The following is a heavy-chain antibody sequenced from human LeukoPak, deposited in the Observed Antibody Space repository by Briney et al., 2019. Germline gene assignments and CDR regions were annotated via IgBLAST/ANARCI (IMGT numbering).Heavy chain of an antibody. CDR2: INPSGGST. Sequence: ASVKVSCKASGYTFTSYGISWVRQAPGQGLEWMGIINPSGGSTSYAQKFQGRVTMTRDTSTSTVYMELSSLRSEDTAVYYCARAQSGMDVWGQGTTVTVSS. CDR3: ARAQSGMDV. CDR1: GYTFTSYG. J-gene: IGHJ6*02. V-gene: IGHV1-46*01.